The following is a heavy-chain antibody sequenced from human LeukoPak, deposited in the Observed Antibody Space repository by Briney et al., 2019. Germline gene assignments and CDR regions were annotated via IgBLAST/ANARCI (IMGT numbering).Heavy chain of an antibody. Sequence: ASVKVSCKASGYTLTELSMHWVRQAPGKGLEWMGGFDPEDGETIYAQKFQGRVTMTEDTSTDTAYMELSSLRSEDTAVYYCATNTRALVVAPGYYMDVWGKGTTVTVSS. CDR2: FDPEDGET. CDR1: GYTLTELS. V-gene: IGHV1-24*01. J-gene: IGHJ6*03. D-gene: IGHD2-15*01. CDR3: ATNTRALVVAPGYYMDV.